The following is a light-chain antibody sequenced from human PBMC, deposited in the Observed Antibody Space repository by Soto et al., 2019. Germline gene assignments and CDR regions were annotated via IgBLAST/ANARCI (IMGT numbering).Light chain of an antibody. CDR3: SSYTTGSLVV. V-gene: IGLV2-14*01. Sequence: QSALTQAASVSGSPGQSITISCTGTSSDVGAYDYVTWYQQHPGKAPKVMIYKVSNRPSGVSNSFSGSKSGNTASLTISGLQAEDEADYYCSSYTTGSLVVFGGGTKLTVL. CDR1: SSDVGAYDY. J-gene: IGLJ2*01. CDR2: KVS.